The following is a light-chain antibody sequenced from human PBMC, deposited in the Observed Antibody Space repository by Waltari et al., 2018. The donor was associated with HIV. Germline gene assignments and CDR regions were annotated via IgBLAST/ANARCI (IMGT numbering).Light chain of an antibody. Sequence: DIRMTQSPSTLSASVGDRVTNTCRASKNINYWLAWYQQRPGKAPRLLIHKASNLEFGVPSRFSGGGSGTEFNLTIDSLQPEDFATYYCQQYNIDFYTFGQGTKV. CDR2: KAS. J-gene: IGKJ3*01. CDR3: QQYNIDFYT. V-gene: IGKV1-5*03. CDR1: KNINYW.